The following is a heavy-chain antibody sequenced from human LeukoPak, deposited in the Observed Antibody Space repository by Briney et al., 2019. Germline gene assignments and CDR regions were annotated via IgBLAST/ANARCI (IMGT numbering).Heavy chain of an antibody. V-gene: IGHV3-74*01. D-gene: IGHD6-6*01. CDR3: TRRESQGSSTNWYFDL. CDR1: GFTLSSYW. Sequence: GGSLRLSCATSGFTLSSYWMHWVRQVPGKGLEWLSRINNDGVSTSYADSVKGRFTISRDNAKNTAYLQMNSLKTEDTAVYYCTRRESQGSSTNWYFDLWGRGTLVTVSS. J-gene: IGHJ2*01. CDR2: INNDGVST.